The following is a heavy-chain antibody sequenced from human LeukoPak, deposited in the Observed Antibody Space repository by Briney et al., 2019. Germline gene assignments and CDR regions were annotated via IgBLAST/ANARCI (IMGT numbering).Heavy chain of an antibody. CDR3: TVVNYGSGSYPLGY. CDR2: VKSKTDGGTT. D-gene: IGHD3-10*01. V-gene: IGHV3-15*01. CDR1: GFTFSHAW. Sequence: GGSLRLSCAASGFTFSHAWMSWVRQAPGKGLEWVGRVKSKTDGGTTDYAAPVKGRFTTSRDDSKNTLYLEMNSLKTEDTAVYYCTVVNYGSGSYPLGYWGQGTLVTVSS. J-gene: IGHJ4*02.